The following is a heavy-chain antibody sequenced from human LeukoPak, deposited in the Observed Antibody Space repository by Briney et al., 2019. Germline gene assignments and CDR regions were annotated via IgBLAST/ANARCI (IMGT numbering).Heavy chain of an antibody. D-gene: IGHD6-19*01. V-gene: IGHV1-46*01. J-gene: IGHJ4*02. Sequence: GASVKVSCKASGYXFTSYYMHRVRQAPGQGLEWMGIINPSGGSTSYAQKFQGRVTMTRDTSTSTVYMELSSLRSEDTAVYYCARVEGSSGWYYPFDYWGQGTLVTVSS. CDR3: ARVEGSSGWYYPFDY. CDR1: GYXFTSYY. CDR2: INPSGGST.